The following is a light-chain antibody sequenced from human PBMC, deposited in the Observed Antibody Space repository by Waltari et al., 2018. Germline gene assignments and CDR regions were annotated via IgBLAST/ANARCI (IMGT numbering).Light chain of an antibody. V-gene: IGKV3-20*01. CDR2: HAS. J-gene: IGKJ4*01. CDR3: QKYGSTPRP. Sequence: DIVLTQSPGTLSLSPGERASLSCRASPSITNNYLAWYQQIPGQAPRVLIYHASTRANGLPDRFSGSGSGTDFTLTISRLEPEDFAVYYCQKYGSTPRPFGGGTKVEIK. CDR1: PSITNNY.